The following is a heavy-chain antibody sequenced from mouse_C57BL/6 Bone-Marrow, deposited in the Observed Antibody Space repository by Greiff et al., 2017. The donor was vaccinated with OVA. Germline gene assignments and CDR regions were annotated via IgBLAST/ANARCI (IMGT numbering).Heavy chain of an antibody. CDR1: YTF. CDR2: GQGLEWIG. D-gene: IGHD1-1*01. Sequence: VQLVESGPELARPWASVKISCPAFYTFSRTAHFAISDTNSWTQWAKQRPGQGLEWIGAIYPGNGVTRYNQTFTGKATLTADKSSSTAYMQLSSLTSEDSAVYYGALGSSYDYYAMDYWGQGTSVTVSS. CDR3: SEDSAVYYGALGSSYDYYAMDY. J-gene: IGHJ4*01. V-gene: IGHV1-87*01.